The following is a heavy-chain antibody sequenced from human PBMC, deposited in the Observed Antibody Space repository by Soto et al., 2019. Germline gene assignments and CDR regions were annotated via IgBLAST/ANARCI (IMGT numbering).Heavy chain of an antibody. CDR1: GFTFSSYG. D-gene: IGHD1-26*01. Sequence: QVQLVESGGGVVQPGRSLRLSCAASGFTFSSYGMHWVRQAPGKGLEWVAVIGYDGSNKYYADSVKGRFTISSDNSKNTLYLQMNSLRAEATAVYYCARDGTSYYGMDVWGQGTTVTVSS. V-gene: IGHV3-33*01. CDR3: ARDGTSYYGMDV. J-gene: IGHJ6*02. CDR2: IGYDGSNK.